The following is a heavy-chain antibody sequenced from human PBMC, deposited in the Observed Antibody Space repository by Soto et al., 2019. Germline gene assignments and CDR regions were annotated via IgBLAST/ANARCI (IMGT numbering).Heavy chain of an antibody. D-gene: IGHD1-20*01. V-gene: IGHV3-48*02. CDR1: GFSFSNYN. CDR2: ISSSSSTI. J-gene: IGHJ6*02. CDR3: ARVLHYYYYGMDV. Sequence: GGSLRLSCVASGFSFSNYNMNWVRQAPGKGLEWVSYISSSSSTIYYADSVKGRFTISRDNAKNSLYLQMNSLRDEDTAVYYCARVLHYYYYGMDVWGQGTTVTVSS.